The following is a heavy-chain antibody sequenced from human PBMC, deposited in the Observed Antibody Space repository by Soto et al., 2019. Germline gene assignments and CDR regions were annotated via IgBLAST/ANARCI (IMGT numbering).Heavy chain of an antibody. Sequence: GWSLRLSCAASGFTFSNYAMTWVRQAPGKGLQWVSAISGSGSSTKYADSVKGRFTISRDNSKSTLSLQMNSLRGEDTAVYFCARGFATTGYLVDYWGQGTLVTVSS. J-gene: IGHJ4*02. D-gene: IGHD3-9*01. V-gene: IGHV3-23*01. CDR1: GFTFSNYA. CDR2: ISGSGSST. CDR3: ARGFATTGYLVDY.